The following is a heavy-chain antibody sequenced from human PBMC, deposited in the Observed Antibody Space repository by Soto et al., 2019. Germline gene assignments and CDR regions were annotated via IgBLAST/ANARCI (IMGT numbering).Heavy chain of an antibody. CDR3: AKDGNLGYCTNGVCFGDAFDI. J-gene: IGHJ3*02. V-gene: IGHV3-23*01. D-gene: IGHD2-8*01. Sequence: EVQLLESGGGLVQPGGSLRLSCAASGFTFSSYAMSWVRQAPGKGLEWVSAISGSGGSTYYADSVKGRFTISRDNSKNTLYLQMNSLRAEDTAVYYCAKDGNLGYCTNGVCFGDAFDICGQGTMVTVSS. CDR2: ISGSGGST. CDR1: GFTFSSYA.